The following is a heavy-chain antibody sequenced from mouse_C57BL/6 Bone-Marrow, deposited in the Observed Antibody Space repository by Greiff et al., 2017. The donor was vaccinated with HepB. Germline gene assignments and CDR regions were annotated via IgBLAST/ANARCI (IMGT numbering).Heavy chain of an antibody. CDR2: IWSDGST. D-gene: IGHD1-1*01. V-gene: IGHV2-6-1*01. CDR1: GFSLTSYG. Sequence: QVQLKESGPGLVAPSQSLSITCTVSGFSLTSYGVHWVRQPPGKGLEWLVVIWSDGSTTYNSALKSRLSISKDNSKSQVFLKMNSLQTDDTAMYYCARQHYYGSSYGYAMDYWGQGTSVTVSS. J-gene: IGHJ4*01. CDR3: ARQHYYGSSYGYAMDY.